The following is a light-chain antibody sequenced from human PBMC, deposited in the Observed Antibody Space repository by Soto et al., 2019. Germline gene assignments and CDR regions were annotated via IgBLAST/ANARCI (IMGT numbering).Light chain of an antibody. CDR1: QSINIY. J-gene: IGKJ4*01. CDR3: HQYNSYHT. V-gene: IGKV1-39*01. CDR2: AAS. Sequence: DIQMTQSPSSLSASVGDRVNITCRASQSINIYLNWYQHKPGKAPKLLIYAASSFQSGVPSRFSGSGSGTEFTLTISSLQPDDFATYYCHQYNSYHTFGGGTKVDIK.